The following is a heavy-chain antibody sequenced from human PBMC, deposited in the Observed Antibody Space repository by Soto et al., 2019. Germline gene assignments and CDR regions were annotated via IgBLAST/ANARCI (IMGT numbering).Heavy chain of an antibody. CDR1: GFTFSSYW. CDR2: INSDGGSS. Sequence: HPGGSLRLSCAASGFTFSSYWMHWVRQAPGKGLVWVSRINSDGGSSSYADSVKGRFTISRDNAKNTLYLQMNSLRAEDTAVYFCVRDYDSIFYWGQGTLVTVSS. J-gene: IGHJ4*02. CDR3: VRDYDSIFY. V-gene: IGHV3-74*01. D-gene: IGHD3-22*01.